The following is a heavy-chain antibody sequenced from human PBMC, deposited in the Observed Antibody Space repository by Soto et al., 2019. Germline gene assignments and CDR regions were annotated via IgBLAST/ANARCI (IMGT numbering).Heavy chain of an antibody. D-gene: IGHD2-2*01. CDR3: ARQLITPAQYYFDY. CDR2: IVHSGST. CDR1: GGSISSGSYY. J-gene: IGHJ4*02. Sequence: QVQLQESGPGLVKPSETLSLACNVSGGSISSGSYYWTWIRQPPGKALEWIGYIVHSGSTNYNPSLEIRVTISLDTSKNQFSLKLTSVTAADTAVYYCARQLITPAQYYFDYWGQGTLVTVSS. V-gene: IGHV4-61*01.